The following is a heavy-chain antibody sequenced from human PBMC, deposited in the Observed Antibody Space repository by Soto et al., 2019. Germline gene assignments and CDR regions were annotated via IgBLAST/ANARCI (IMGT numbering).Heavy chain of an antibody. Sequence: PSETLSLTCAVYGGSFSGYYWSWIRQPPGKGLEWIGEINHSGSTNYIPSLKSRVTISVDTSKNQFSLKLSSVTAADTAVYYCARTNGYSYGTDYWGQGTLVTVSS. V-gene: IGHV4-34*01. J-gene: IGHJ4*02. CDR2: INHSGST. CDR3: ARTNGYSYGTDY. CDR1: GGSFSGYY. D-gene: IGHD5-18*01.